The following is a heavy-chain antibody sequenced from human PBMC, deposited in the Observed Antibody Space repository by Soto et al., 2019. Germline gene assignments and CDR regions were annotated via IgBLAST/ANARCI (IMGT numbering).Heavy chain of an antibody. Sequence: QVQLVQSGAEVKKPGASVKVSCKASGYTFTSYYMHWVRQAPGQGLEWMGIINPSGGSTSYAQKFQGRVTMTRDTSTSTVYRELSSLRSDDTAVYYCARVGSSGWLDYWGQGTLVTVSS. J-gene: IGHJ4*02. V-gene: IGHV1-46*01. D-gene: IGHD6-19*01. CDR3: ARVGSSGWLDY. CDR1: GYTFTSYY. CDR2: INPSGGST.